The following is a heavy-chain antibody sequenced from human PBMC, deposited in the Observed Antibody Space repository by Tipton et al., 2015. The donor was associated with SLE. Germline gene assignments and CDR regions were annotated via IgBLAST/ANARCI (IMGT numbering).Heavy chain of an antibody. CDR1: GFTFTRYW. Sequence: SLRLSCAASGFTFTRYWIHWVRLVPGKGLVWVSRINSDGSTTNYADSVKGRFYVSRDNTENTVILQMNSLRVEDTALYYCVRAAYSSGWYGGFDSWGQGTLVTVSS. CDR2: INSDGSTT. CDR3: VRAAYSSGWYGGFDS. J-gene: IGHJ4*02. D-gene: IGHD6-13*01. V-gene: IGHV3-74*01.